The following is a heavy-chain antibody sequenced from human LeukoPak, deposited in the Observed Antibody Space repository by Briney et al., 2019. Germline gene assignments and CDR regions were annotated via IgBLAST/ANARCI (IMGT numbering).Heavy chain of an antibody. CDR1: GDSISSGSYY. V-gene: IGHV4-61*01. Sequence: SETLSLTCTVSGDSISSGSYYWSWIRQPPGKGLEWIGYIYYSGSTNYNPSLKSRVTISVDTSKNQFSLKLSSVTAADTAVYYCARVSYPRSELGAYYYDTRGYFDYWGQGTLVTVSS. D-gene: IGHD3-22*01. CDR3: ARVSYPRSELGAYYYDTRGYFDY. J-gene: IGHJ4*02. CDR2: IYYSGST.